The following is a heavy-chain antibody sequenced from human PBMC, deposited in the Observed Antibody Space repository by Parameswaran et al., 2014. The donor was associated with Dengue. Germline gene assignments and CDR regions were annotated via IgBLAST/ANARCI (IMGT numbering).Heavy chain of an antibody. CDR3: AKSTYSSVLFGNYYGMDV. D-gene: IGHD6-19*01. V-gene: IGHV3-9*01. Sequence: PGKGLEWVSGISWNSGSIGYADSVKGRFTISRDNAKNSLYLQMNSLRAEDTALYYCAKSTYSSVLFGNYYGMDVWGQGTTVTVSS. J-gene: IGHJ6*02. CDR2: ISWNSGSI.